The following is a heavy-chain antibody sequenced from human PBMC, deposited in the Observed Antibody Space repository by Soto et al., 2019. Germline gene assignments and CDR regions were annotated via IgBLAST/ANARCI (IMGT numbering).Heavy chain of an antibody. Sequence: SETLSLTCTVSGGSISSYYWSWIRQPPGKGLEWIGYIYYSGSTNYNPSLKSRVTISVDTSKNQFSLKLSSVTAADTAVYYCERYGDYGAFYAYWTRGSFDL. D-gene: IGHD4-17*01. CDR1: GGSISSYY. V-gene: IGHV4-59*08. CDR3: ERYGDYGAFYAYWTRGSFDL. CDR2: IYYSGST. J-gene: IGHJ2*01.